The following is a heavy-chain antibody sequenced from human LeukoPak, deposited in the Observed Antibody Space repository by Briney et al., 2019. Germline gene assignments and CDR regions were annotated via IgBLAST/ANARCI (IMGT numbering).Heavy chain of an antibody. J-gene: IGHJ4*02. CDR3: AREGRIY. CDR1: GNYW. V-gene: IGHV3-74*01. Sequence: GGSLRLSCAASGNYWMHWVRQVPGKGLVWVSHINSDGSWTSYADSVKGRFTISKDNAKNTVYLQMNSLRAEDTAVYYCAREGRIYWGQETLVTVSS. CDR2: INSDGSWT.